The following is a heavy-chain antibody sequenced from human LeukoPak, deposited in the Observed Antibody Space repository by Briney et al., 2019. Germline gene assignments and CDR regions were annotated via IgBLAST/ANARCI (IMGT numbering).Heavy chain of an antibody. Sequence: SQTLSLTCAISGDTVSSYSAAWNWIRQSPSRGLEWLGRTYYRSKWYYDYAVSLKSRIIINPDTSKNQFSLQLNSMTPEDTAVYYYARDGSKGRSSSWYEGFDPWGQGTLVTVSS. CDR3: ARDGSKGRSSSWYEGFDP. CDR2: TYYRSKWYY. V-gene: IGHV6-1*01. D-gene: IGHD6-13*01. J-gene: IGHJ5*02. CDR1: GDTVSSYSAA.